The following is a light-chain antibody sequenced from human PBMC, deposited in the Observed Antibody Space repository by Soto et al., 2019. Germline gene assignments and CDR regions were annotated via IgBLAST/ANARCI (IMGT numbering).Light chain of an antibody. Sequence: QSALTQPASVSGSPGQSVTISCTGTSSDVGGYNNVSWYQQHPDKAPKLMIYAVSNRPSGVSNRFSGSKSGNTASLTISGLQAEDEADYYCSSYTTSSTLLYVFGTGTKVTVL. CDR1: SSDVGGYNN. V-gene: IGLV2-14*01. CDR2: AVS. J-gene: IGLJ1*01. CDR3: SSYTTSSTLLYV.